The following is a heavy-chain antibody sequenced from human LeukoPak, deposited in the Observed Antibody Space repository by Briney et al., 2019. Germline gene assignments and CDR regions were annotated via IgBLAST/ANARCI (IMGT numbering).Heavy chain of an antibody. Sequence: PGGSLRLSCAASGFTFSSYGMHWVRQAPGKGLEWVALIWNDGSNKDYADSVKGRFTISRDNSKNTLYLQMNSLRAEDTAVYYCAKVYRDNGDYFAFNVWGQGSMVTVSS. CDR1: GFTFSSYG. J-gene: IGHJ3*01. D-gene: IGHD4-17*01. V-gene: IGHV3-33*06. CDR3: AKVYRDNGDYFAFNV. CDR2: IWNDGSNK.